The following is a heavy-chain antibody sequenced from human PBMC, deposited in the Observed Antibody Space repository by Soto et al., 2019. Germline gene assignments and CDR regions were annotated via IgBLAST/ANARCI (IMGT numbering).Heavy chain of an antibody. Sequence: GGSLRLSCAASGFTFSSYAMSWVRRAPGKGLEWVSAISGSGGSTYYADSVKGRFTISRDNSKNPLYLKMNSLRAEDTAVYYCATRLLRFLEWPLYFDYWGHGTLVPVPS. V-gene: IGHV3-23*01. CDR1: GFTFSSYA. CDR3: ATRLLRFLEWPLYFDY. J-gene: IGHJ4*01. CDR2: ISGSGGST. D-gene: IGHD3-3*01.